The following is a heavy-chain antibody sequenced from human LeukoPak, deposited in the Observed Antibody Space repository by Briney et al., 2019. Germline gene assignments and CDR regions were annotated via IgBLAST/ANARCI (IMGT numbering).Heavy chain of an antibody. V-gene: IGHV3-7*01. CDR1: GFTFSRYW. CDR3: ARDRSSFFFDY. CDR2: IKRDGGEK. D-gene: IGHD6-6*01. J-gene: IGHJ4*02. Sequence: GGSLRLSCAASGFTFSRYWMSWVRQAPGKGLEWVANIKRDGGEKYVDSVKGRFTISRDNAKNSLYLQMNSLRAEDTAVYYCARDRSSFFFDYWGQGTLVTVSS.